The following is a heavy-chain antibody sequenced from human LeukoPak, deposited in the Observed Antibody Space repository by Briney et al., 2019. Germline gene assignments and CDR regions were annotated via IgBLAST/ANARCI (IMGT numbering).Heavy chain of an antibody. J-gene: IGHJ4*02. CDR2: ISGSGGST. Sequence: GGSLRLSCAASGFTVSSNYMSWVRQAPGKGLEWVSAISGSGGSTYYADSVKGRFTISRDNSKNTLYLQMNSLRAEDTAVYYCAKAGYCGGDCYSTFDYWGQGTLVTVSS. CDR1: GFTVSSNY. D-gene: IGHD2-21*02. CDR3: AKAGYCGGDCYSTFDY. V-gene: IGHV3-23*01.